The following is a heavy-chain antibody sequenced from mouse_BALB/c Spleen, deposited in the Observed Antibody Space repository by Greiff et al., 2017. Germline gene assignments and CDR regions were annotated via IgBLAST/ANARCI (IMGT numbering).Heavy chain of an antibody. Sequence: EVQGVESGGGLVQPGGSRKLSCAASGFTFSSFGMHWVRQAPEKGLEWVAYISSGSSTIYYADTVKGRFTISRDNPKNTLFLQMTSLRSEDTAMYYCARYGYGSEFAYWGQGTLVTVSA. V-gene: IGHV5-17*02. J-gene: IGHJ3*01. CDR1: GFTFSSFG. CDR3: ARYGYGSEFAY. CDR2: ISSGSSTI. D-gene: IGHD1-1*01.